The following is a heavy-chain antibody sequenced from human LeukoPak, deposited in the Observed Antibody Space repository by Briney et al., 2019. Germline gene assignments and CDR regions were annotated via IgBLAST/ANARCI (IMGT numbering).Heavy chain of an antibody. J-gene: IGHJ4*02. V-gene: IGHV4-59*08. CDR2: IYYSGST. D-gene: IGHD4-23*01. Sequence: SETLSLTCTVSGGSISSYYWSWIRQPPGKGLEWIGYIYYSGSTNYNPSLRSRVTISLDTSKNQISLKLSSVTAADTAVYYCARHTTVVPPHYFDYWGQGTLVTVSS. CDR3: ARHTTVVPPHYFDY. CDR1: GGSISSYY.